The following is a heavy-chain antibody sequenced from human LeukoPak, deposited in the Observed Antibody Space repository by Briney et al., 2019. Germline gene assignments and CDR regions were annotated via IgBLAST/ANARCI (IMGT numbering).Heavy chain of an antibody. J-gene: IGHJ5*02. CDR2: ITWNSEDI. D-gene: IGHD2-15*01. CDR3: TRDISGGYFNWFDP. CDR1: GFRLGDYA. Sequence: GRSLRLSCVASGFRLGDYAMHWVRQAPGKGLEWVSGITWNSEDISYAESVKGRFTISRDNVKNSLHLQMNSQTSDDTALYYCTRDISGGYFNWFDPWGQGTLVFVSS. V-gene: IGHV3-9*01.